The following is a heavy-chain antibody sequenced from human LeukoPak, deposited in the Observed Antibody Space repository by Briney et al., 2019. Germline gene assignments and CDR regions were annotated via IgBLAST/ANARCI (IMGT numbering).Heavy chain of an antibody. CDR1: GFTFSTYE. CDR3: ARGGSVSYYFDY. Sequence: PGGSLRLSCAASGFTFSTYEMNWVRQAPGKGLVWVSYITTSGNSIYYADSVKGRFTISRDNTKNSLYLQMNSLRAEDTAVYYCARGGSVSYYFDYWGQGTLVTVSS. CDR2: ITTSGNSI. D-gene: IGHD1-26*01. V-gene: IGHV3-48*03. J-gene: IGHJ4*02.